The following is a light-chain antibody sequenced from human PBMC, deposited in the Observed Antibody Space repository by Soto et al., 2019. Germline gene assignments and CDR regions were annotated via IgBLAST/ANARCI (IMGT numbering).Light chain of an antibody. V-gene: IGLV1-40*01. J-gene: IGLJ2*01. CDR1: SSNIGAGYD. Sequence: QSVLTQPPSVSGAPGQRVTISCTGSSSNIGAGYDVHWYQQLPGTAPKLHIYGNSNRPSGVPDRFSGSKSGTSASLAITGLQAEDEADYYCQSYDSSLSGSVVFGGWTKVTVL. CDR2: GNS. CDR3: QSYDSSLSGSVV.